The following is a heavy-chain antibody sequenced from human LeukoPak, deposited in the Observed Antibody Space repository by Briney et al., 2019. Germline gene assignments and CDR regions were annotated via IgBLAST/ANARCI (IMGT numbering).Heavy chain of an antibody. J-gene: IGHJ4*02. V-gene: IGHV3-30*02. D-gene: IGHD4-17*01. CDR3: ATGDYGALDY. CDR2: IRYDGSIK. Sequence: GGSLRLSCAVSGFTFSSYGMHWVRQAPGKGLFWVAFIRYDGSIKYYADSVKGRFTISRDNAKNSLYLQMNSLRAEDTAVYYCATGDYGALDYWGQGTLVTVSS. CDR1: GFTFSSYG.